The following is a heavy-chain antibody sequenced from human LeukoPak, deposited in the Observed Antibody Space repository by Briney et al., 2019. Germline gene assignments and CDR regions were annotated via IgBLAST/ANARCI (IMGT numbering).Heavy chain of an antibody. D-gene: IGHD7-27*01. J-gene: IGHJ4*02. V-gene: IGHV4-59*11. CDR2: ISYSGST. Sequence: SETLSLTCTVSGVSIVRHYWIWIRQPPGKGLEWIGHISYSGSTNYNPSFKSRVTISVDTSKNQVSLRLSSVTAADTAVYYCARDGEGDEGWDYWGQGTLVTVSS. CDR3: ARDGEGDEGWDY. CDR1: GVSIVRHY.